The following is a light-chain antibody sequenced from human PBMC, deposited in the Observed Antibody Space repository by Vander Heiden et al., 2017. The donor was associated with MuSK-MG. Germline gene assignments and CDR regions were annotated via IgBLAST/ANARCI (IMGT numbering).Light chain of an antibody. CDR2: RNN. V-gene: IGLV1-47*01. J-gene: IGLJ2*01. Sequence: QSVLTQPPSASGTPGQRVTISCSGSSSNLGKNYVCWYRQLHGTAPKLLIYRNNQRPSGVPDRFSGSKSGTSASLASSGLRSEDEADYYCAAWDDSPSVVVFGGGTKLPVL. CDR3: AAWDDSPSVVV. CDR1: SSNLGKNY.